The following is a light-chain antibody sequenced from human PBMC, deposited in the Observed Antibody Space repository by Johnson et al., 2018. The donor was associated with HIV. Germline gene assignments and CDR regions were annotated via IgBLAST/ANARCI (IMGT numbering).Light chain of an antibody. V-gene: IGLV1-51*02. CDR2: ENN. J-gene: IGLJ1*01. Sequence: QSVLTQSPSVSATPGQKVTISCSGSSSNIENNYVSWYQQLPETAPKLLIYENNKRPSGIPDRFSGSKSGTSATLGVTGLQTGDEADYFCGTWDSSLSAYVFGTGTKVTVL. CDR3: GTWDSSLSAYV. CDR1: SSNIENNY.